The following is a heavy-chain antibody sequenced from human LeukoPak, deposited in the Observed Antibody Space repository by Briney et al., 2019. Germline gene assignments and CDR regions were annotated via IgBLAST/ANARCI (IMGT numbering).Heavy chain of an antibody. J-gene: IGHJ4*02. D-gene: IGHD6-19*01. Sequence: SETLSLTCTVSRGSISGYSWSWIRQSPGGGLEWIGYIYYSGDTAYNPSLRSRVTLSVDTSKNQFSLQLRSVTTADTAVYYCARGWLGSGLDYWGQGTLVTVSS. CDR3: ARGWLGSGLDY. CDR2: IYYSGDT. CDR1: RGSISGYS. V-gene: IGHV4-59*01.